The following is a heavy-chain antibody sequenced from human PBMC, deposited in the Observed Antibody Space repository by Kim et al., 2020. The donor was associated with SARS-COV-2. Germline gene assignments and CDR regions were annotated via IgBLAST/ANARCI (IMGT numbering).Heavy chain of an antibody. CDR2: IYYSGST. V-gene: IGHV4-61*01. CDR3: ARGDFWSGGYYYYGMDV. D-gene: IGHD3-3*01. J-gene: IGHJ6*02. Sequence: SETLSLTCTVSGGSVSSGSYYWSWIRQPPGKGLEWIGYIYYSGSTNYNPSLKSRVTISVDTSKNQFSLKLSSVTAADTAVYYCARGDFWSGGYYYYGMDVWGQGTTVTVSS. CDR1: GGSVSSGSYY.